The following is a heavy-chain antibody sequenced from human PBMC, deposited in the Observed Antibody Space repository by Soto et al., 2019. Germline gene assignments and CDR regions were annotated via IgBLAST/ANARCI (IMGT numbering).Heavy chain of an antibody. V-gene: IGHV1-69*13. D-gene: IGHD2-2*02. CDR1: GGTFSSYA. CDR3: AREDIVVVPAAIRIYGMDV. Sequence: SVKVSCKASGGTFSSYAISWVRQAPGQGLVWMGGIIPIFGTANYAQKFQGRVTITADESTSTAYMELSSLRAEDTAVYYCAREDIVVVPAAIRIYGMDVWGQGTTVTVSS. J-gene: IGHJ6*02. CDR2: IIPIFGTA.